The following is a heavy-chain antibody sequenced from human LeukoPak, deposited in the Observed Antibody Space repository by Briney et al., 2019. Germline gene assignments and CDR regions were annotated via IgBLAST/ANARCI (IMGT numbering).Heavy chain of an antibody. J-gene: IGHJ4*02. CDR1: GFPFSDYG. D-gene: IGHD5-24*01. CDR3: VREWLS. V-gene: IGHV3-48*01. Sequence: GGSLRLSCAASGFPFSDYGMXXXRQAPGKGLXXXSXXXXXXXXXXXXDSVXXXXXXXXDNAKNSLYLQMNSLRAEDTAVYYCVREWLSWGQGTLVTVSS. CDR2: XXXXXXXX.